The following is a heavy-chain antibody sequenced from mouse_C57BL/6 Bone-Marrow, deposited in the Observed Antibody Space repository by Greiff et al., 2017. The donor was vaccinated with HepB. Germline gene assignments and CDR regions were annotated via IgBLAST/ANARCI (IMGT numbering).Heavy chain of an antibody. J-gene: IGHJ4*01. V-gene: IGHV1-5*01. CDR3: TRPYGSSSIDGAMDY. D-gene: IGHD1-1*01. CDR1: GYTFTSYW. CDR2: IYPGNSDT. Sequence: VQLQQSGTVLARPGASVKMSCKTSGYTFTSYWMHWVKQRPGQGLEWIGAIYPGNSDTSYNQKFKGKAKLTAVTSASTAYMELSSLTNEDSVVYYCTRPYGSSSIDGAMDYWGQGTSVTVSS.